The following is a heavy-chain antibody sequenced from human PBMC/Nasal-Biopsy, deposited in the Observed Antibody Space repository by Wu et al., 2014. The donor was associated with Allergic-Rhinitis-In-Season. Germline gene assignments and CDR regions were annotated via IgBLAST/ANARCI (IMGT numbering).Heavy chain of an antibody. CDR3: AKDLPGGAFDI. Sequence: LRLSCAASGFTFSSYGMHWVRQAPGKGLEWVAVIWYDGSNKYYADSVKGRFTISRDNSKNTLYLQMNSLRAEDTAVYYCAKDLPGGAFDIWGQGTMVTVSS. V-gene: IGHV3-33*06. CDR1: GFTFSSYG. J-gene: IGHJ3*02. D-gene: IGHD1-26*01. CDR2: IWYDGSNK.